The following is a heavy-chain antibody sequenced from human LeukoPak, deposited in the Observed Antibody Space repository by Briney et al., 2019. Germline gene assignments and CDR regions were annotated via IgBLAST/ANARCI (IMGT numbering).Heavy chain of an antibody. J-gene: IGHJ4*02. Sequence: PGGSLRLSCAASGFTFSSFGMHWVRQAPGKGLEWVAVTWYDGSKEYYADSVKGRFTISRDNAKNTLYLQMNSLRAEDTAVYYCARDRYSAGDYWGQGTLVTVSS. CDR2: TWYDGSKE. CDR3: ARDRYSAGDY. CDR1: GFTFSSFG. V-gene: IGHV3-33*01. D-gene: IGHD2-21*01.